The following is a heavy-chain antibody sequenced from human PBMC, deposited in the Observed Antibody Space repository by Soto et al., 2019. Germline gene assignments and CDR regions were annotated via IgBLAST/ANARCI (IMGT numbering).Heavy chain of an antibody. D-gene: IGHD1-26*01. V-gene: IGHV4-34*01. CDR1: GGSFRGYY. CDR2: INHRGSA. Sequence: QVQLQQWGAGLLKPSETLSLTCAVYGGSFRGYYWSWIRQPPGKGLEWSGEINHRGSANYNPSVKSRVTISVDTSKNQFSLKLNSVTAADTAMYYCARGSRVKIPAATGRDYYYHGLDVWAQGTAVTVSS. CDR3: ARGSRVKIPAATGRDYYYHGLDV. J-gene: IGHJ6*02.